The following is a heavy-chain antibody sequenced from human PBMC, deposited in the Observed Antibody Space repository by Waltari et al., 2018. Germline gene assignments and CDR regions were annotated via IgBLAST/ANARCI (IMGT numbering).Heavy chain of an antibody. V-gene: IGHV3-53*02. CDR2: IYSGGST. D-gene: IGHD1-26*01. CDR1: GFTVSSNS. CDR3: ARTSGSYLYFDL. J-gene: IGHJ2*01. Sequence: EVQLVETGGGLIQHGGSLRLSCAASGFTVSSNSMSWVRQAPGKGLECVSVIYSGGSTYYADSVKGRFTISRDNSKNTLYLQMNSLRAEDTAVYYCARTSGSYLYFDLWGRGTLVTVSS.